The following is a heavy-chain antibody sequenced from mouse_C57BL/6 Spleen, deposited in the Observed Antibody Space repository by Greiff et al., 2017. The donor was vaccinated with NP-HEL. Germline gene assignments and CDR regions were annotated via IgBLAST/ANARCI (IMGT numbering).Heavy chain of an antibody. CDR1: GYTFTSYW. CDR2: IDPSDSET. V-gene: IGHV1-52*01. J-gene: IGHJ2*01. Sequence: QVQLQQPGAELVRPGSSVKLSCKASGYTFTSYWMHWVKQRPIQGLEWIGNIDPSDSETHYNQKFKDKATLTVDKSSSTAYMQLSSLTSEDSAVYYCARGDYYGSRNFDYWGQGTTLTVSS. CDR3: ARGDYYGSRNFDY. D-gene: IGHD1-1*01.